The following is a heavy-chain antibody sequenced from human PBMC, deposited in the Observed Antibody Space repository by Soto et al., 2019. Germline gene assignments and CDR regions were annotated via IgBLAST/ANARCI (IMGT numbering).Heavy chain of an antibody. CDR3: SKADILTGCLDY. CDR1: GYTFTSYY. Sequence: GASVKVSCKASGYTFTSYYMHWVRQAPGQGLEWMGIINPSDGSTSYAQKFQGRVTFTRDTSASTAYMELSGLRSEDTALYYCSKADILTGCLDYWGQGTLVT. D-gene: IGHD3-9*01. V-gene: IGHV1-46*03. CDR2: INPSDGST. J-gene: IGHJ4*02.